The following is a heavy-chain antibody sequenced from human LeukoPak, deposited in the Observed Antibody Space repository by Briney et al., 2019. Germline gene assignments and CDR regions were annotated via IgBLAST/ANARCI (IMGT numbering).Heavy chain of an antibody. D-gene: IGHD3-3*01. CDR2: IYYSGST. V-gene: IGHV4-59*01. CDR3: ARGYDFWSGYYPGY. J-gene: IGHJ4*02. Sequence: SSETLSLTCTVSGGSLSNYYWSWIRQPPGKGLEWIGFIYYSGSTNYNPSLKSRVTISVDTSKNQFSLKLSSVTAADTAVCYCARGYDFWSGYYPGYWGQGTLVTVSS. CDR1: GGSLSNYY.